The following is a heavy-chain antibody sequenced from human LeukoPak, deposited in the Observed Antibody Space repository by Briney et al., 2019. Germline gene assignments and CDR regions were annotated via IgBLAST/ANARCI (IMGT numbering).Heavy chain of an antibody. V-gene: IGHV4-39*01. CDR2: IYYSGST. Sequence: SETLSLTCTVSGGSISSSSYYWGWLRQPPGRGVEGVGSIYYSGSTYYNPSLKSRVTISVDTSKNQFSLKLSSVTAADTAVYYCARPPYSSGWFGNWFDPWGQGTLVTVSS. J-gene: IGHJ5*02. CDR3: ARPPYSSGWFGNWFDP. D-gene: IGHD6-19*01. CDR1: GGSISSSSYY.